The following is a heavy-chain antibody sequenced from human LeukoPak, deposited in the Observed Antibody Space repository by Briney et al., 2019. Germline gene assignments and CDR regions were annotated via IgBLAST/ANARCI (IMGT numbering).Heavy chain of an antibody. CDR2: ISAYNGNT. Sequence: ASVKVSCKASGYTFTSYGISWVRQAPGQGLEWMGWISAYNGNTNYAQKLQGRVTMTTDTSTSTAYMELRSLRSDDTAVYYCAKDIVVAYPYYYGMDVWGQGTTVTVSS. V-gene: IGHV1-18*01. D-gene: IGHD2-2*01. CDR1: GYTFTSYG. CDR3: AKDIVVAYPYYYGMDV. J-gene: IGHJ6*02.